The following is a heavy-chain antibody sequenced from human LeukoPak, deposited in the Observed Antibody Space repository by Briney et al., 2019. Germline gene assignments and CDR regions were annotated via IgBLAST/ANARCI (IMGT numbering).Heavy chain of an antibody. V-gene: IGHV4-59*01. Sequence: PSETQSLTCTVSGGSISSYYWSWIRQPPGKGLEWIGYIYYSGSTNYNPSLKSRVTISVDTSKNQFSLKLSSVTAADTAVYYCARGSTYYDFWSGYYPDAFDIWGQGTMVTVSS. CDR1: GGSISSYY. CDR3: ARGSTYYDFWSGYYPDAFDI. J-gene: IGHJ3*02. CDR2: IYYSGST. D-gene: IGHD3-3*01.